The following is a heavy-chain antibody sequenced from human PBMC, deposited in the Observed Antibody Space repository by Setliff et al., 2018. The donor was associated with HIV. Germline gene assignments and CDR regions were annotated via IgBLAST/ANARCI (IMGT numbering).Heavy chain of an antibody. V-gene: IGHV3-30-3*01. J-gene: IGHJ4*02. CDR3: ARHSSSWGYYFDY. Sequence: GGSLRLSCAASRFTFSSYAMHWVRQAPGKGLEWVAVISYDGSNKYYADSVKGRFTISRDNAKNSLYLQMNSLRAEDTAVYYCARHSSSWGYYFDYWGQGTLVTVSS. D-gene: IGHD6-13*01. CDR1: RFTFSSYA. CDR2: ISYDGSNK.